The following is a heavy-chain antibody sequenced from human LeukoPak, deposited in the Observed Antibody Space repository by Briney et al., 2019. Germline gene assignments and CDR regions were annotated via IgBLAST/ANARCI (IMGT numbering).Heavy chain of an antibody. CDR1: GLTFSSYW. V-gene: IGHV3-74*01. Sequence: GGSLRLSCAASGLTFSSYWMHWVRQAPGKGLVWVSRINSDGSTTTYADSVKGRFTISRDNAKNTLYLQMNSLRAEDTAVYYCARDGADDSSGFALFDYWGQGTLVTVSS. D-gene: IGHD3-22*01. J-gene: IGHJ4*02. CDR2: INSDGSTT. CDR3: ARDGADDSSGFALFDY.